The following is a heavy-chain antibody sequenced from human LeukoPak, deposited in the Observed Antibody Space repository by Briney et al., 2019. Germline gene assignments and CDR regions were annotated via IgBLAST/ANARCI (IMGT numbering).Heavy chain of an antibody. CDR2: IIPILGIA. V-gene: IGHV1-69*04. D-gene: IGHD4-23*01. Sequence: SVKVSCKASGGTFSSYAISWVRQAPGQGLEWMGRIIPILGIANYAQKFQGRVTITADKSTSTAYMELSSLRSEDTAVYYCARDTYTYSGNRSGSKNSYYYYGMDVWGQGTTVTVSS. J-gene: IGHJ6*02. CDR3: ARDTYTYSGNRSGSKNSYYYYGMDV. CDR1: GGTFSSYA.